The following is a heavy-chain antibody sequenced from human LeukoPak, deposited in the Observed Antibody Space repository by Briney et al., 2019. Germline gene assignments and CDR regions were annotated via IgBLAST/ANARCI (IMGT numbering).Heavy chain of an antibody. CDR1: GFTFSSYG. CDR2: IWYDGSNK. J-gene: IGHJ4*01. Sequence: GGSLRLSCAASGFTFSSYGMHWVRQAPGKGLEWVAVIWYDGSNKYYADSVKGRFTISRDNSKNTLYLQMNSLRAEDTAAYYCARDRRISSGSFDYWGHGTLVTVSS. D-gene: IGHD6-19*01. V-gene: IGHV3-33*01. CDR3: ARDRRISSGSFDY.